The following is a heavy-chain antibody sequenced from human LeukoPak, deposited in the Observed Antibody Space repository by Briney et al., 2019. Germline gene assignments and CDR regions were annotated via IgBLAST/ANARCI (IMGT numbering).Heavy chain of an antibody. D-gene: IGHD4-11*01. CDR2: IYHSGTT. CDR1: GDSMTRGGYY. J-gene: IGHJ4*02. CDR3: ARAVDYRNYFDY. V-gene: IGHV4-31*03. Sequence: SETLSLTCTVSGDSMTRGGYYWSWVRQHPGKGLEWVGFIYHSGTTFYNPSLESRVTISVDTSQSQFSLKLTSVTAADTAVYYCARAVDYRNYFDYWGQGALVTVSS.